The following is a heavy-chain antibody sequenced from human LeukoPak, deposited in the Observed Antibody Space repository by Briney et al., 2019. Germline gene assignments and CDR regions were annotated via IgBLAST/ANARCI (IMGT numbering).Heavy chain of an antibody. CDR3: AKSMTPVTLDAFHV. CDR1: GYTFSNYG. J-gene: IGHJ3*01. D-gene: IGHD4-17*01. CDR2: ITFFNGDT. Sequence: GALVKVSCKTSGYTFSNYGISWVRQVPGQGLEWLGWITFFNGDTKYAQKVQDRVSMTSDRSTNTAFLELRNLRSGDTAVYYCAKSMTPVTLDAFHVWGQGTLVTVSS. V-gene: IGHV1-18*04.